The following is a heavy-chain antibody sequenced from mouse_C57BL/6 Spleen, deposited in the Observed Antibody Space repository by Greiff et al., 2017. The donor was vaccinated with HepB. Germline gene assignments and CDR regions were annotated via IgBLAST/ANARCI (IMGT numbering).Heavy chain of an antibody. CDR1: GFNIKDDY. CDR2: IDPENGDT. J-gene: IGHJ2*01. D-gene: IGHD2-1*01. V-gene: IGHV14-4*01. CDR3: TFYGNYVVDY. Sequence: EVQLQQSGAELVRPGASVKLSCTASGFNIKDDYMHWVKQRPEQGLEWIGWIDPENGDTEYASKFQGKATITADTSSNTAYLQLSSLTSEDTAVYYCTFYGNYVVDYWGHSTTLTVSS.